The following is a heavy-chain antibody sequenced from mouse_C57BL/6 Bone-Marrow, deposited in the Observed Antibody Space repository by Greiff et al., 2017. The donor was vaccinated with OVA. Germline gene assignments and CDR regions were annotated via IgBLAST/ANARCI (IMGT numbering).Heavy chain of an antibody. Sequence: VKLQESGAELVRPGASVTLSCKASGYTFTDYEMHWVKQTPVHGLEWIGAIDPETGGTAYNQKFKGKAILTADKYSSTAYMELRSLTSEDSAVYYCTRTGYYSWFAYWGQGTLVTVSA. CDR1: GYTFTDYE. J-gene: IGHJ3*01. CDR3: TRTGYYSWFAY. V-gene: IGHV1-15*01. D-gene: IGHD2-3*01. CDR2: IDPETGGT.